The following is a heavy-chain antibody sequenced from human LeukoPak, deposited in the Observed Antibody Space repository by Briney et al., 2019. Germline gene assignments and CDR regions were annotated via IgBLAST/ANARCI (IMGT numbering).Heavy chain of an antibody. D-gene: IGHD3-10*01. Sequence: PGGSLRLSCAASGFTFSSYSMNWVRQAPGKGLEWVSYISSSSIIYYSDSVKGRFTISRDNVKNSLYLQMNSLRAEDTAVYYCARDPGGYFDYWGQGTLVTVSS. V-gene: IGHV3-48*01. J-gene: IGHJ4*02. CDR1: GFTFSSYS. CDR3: ARDPGGYFDY. CDR2: ISSSSII.